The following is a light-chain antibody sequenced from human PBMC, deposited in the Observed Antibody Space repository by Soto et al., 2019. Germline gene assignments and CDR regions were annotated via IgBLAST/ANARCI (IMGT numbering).Light chain of an antibody. CDR2: NVA. CDR3: SSYTTSSTLYV. Sequence: QSVLTQPASVSGSPGQSTTISCTGSSSDIGSFNYVSWYQRHPGKAPKLMIYNVADRPSGVSNRFSGSKSGDTAYLTISGIQPEDEADYYCSSYTTSSTLYVFGTGTKVTVL. CDR1: SSDIGSFNY. V-gene: IGLV2-14*01. J-gene: IGLJ1*01.